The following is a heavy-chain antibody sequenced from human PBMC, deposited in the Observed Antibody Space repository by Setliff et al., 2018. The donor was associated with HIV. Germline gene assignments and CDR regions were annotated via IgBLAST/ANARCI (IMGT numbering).Heavy chain of an antibody. J-gene: IGHJ5*02. CDR1: GGSISSSSYY. V-gene: IGHV4-39*07. Sequence: SETLSLTCTVSGGSISSSSYYWGWIRQPPGKGLEWIGEINHSGSTNYNPSLKSRVIVSVDTSKNQFSLKLKSMTAADTAVYYCARGSRYNFWSGYGVNWFDPWGQGTLVTVSS. CDR2: INHSGST. CDR3: ARGSRYNFWSGYGVNWFDP. D-gene: IGHD3-3*01.